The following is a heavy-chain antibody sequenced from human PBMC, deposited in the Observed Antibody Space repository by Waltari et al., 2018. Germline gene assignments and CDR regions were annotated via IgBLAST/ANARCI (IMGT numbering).Heavy chain of an antibody. CDR2: IIPIFGTA. Sequence: QVQLVQSGAEVKKPGSSVKVSCKASGGTFSSYAISWVRQAPGQGLEWMGRIIPIFGTANYAQKFQGRVTITADKSTSTAYMELSSLRSEDTAVYYCARVGKDIGWVYYFDYWGQGTLVTVSS. CDR3: ARVGKDIGWVYYFDY. J-gene: IGHJ4*02. D-gene: IGHD5-12*01. CDR1: GGTFSSYA. V-gene: IGHV1-69*08.